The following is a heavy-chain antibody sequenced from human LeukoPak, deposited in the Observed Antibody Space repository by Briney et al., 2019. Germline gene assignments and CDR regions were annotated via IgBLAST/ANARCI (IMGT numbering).Heavy chain of an antibody. CDR1: GFTFSSYW. D-gene: IGHD4-17*01. CDR3: ARENYGDYYFDY. V-gene: IGHV3-74*01. Sequence: GGSLRLSCAASGFTFSSYWMHWVRQAPGKGLVWVSRINIDGSSTTCADSVKGRFTISRDNAKNTLYLQMNSLRPEDTAVYHCARENYGDYYFDYWGRGSLVTVSS. CDR2: INIDGSST. J-gene: IGHJ4*02.